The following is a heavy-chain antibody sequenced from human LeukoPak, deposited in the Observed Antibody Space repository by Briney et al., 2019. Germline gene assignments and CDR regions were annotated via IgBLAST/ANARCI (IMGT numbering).Heavy chain of an antibody. D-gene: IGHD6-19*01. CDR3: AKDEYSSGIYYYYYMDV. Sequence: PGGSLRLSCAASGFTFSSYGMHWVRQAPGKVLEWMAFIRYDGSNKYYADSVKGRFTISRDNSKNTLYLQMNSLRAEDTAVYYCAKDEYSSGIYYYYYMDVWGKGTTVTISS. V-gene: IGHV3-30*02. J-gene: IGHJ6*03. CDR2: IRYDGSNK. CDR1: GFTFSSYG.